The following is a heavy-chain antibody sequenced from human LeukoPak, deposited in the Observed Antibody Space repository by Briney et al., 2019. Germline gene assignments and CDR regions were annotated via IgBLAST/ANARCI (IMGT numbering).Heavy chain of an antibody. Sequence: GGSLRLSCAASGFTFSSYDMHWVRQAAGRGLEWVSAIGTAGDTYYPDSVKGRFTISRENAMNSLYLQMNSLRAGDTAVYYCAREPSSGWFDSWGQGTLVTVSS. V-gene: IGHV3-13*04. D-gene: IGHD6-19*01. CDR3: AREPSSGWFDS. J-gene: IGHJ5*01. CDR1: GFTFSSYD. CDR2: IGTAGDT.